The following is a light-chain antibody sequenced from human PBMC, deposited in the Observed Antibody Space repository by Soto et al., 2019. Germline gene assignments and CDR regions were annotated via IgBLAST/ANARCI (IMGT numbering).Light chain of an antibody. CDR3: QQYKSLSLIT. J-gene: IGKJ5*01. V-gene: IGKV3-15*01. Sequence: VMTQSPATLSVSPGARATLSCRASQSVGTNLVWYQHKPGQAPRPLIYGASIRATGIPARFSGIVSGTEFTLTISSLQSEDLANYFGQQYKSLSLITFGQGTRLEIK. CDR2: GAS. CDR1: QSVGTN.